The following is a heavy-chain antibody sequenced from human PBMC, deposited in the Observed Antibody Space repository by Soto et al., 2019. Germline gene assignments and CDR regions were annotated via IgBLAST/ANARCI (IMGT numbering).Heavy chain of an antibody. Sequence: PVKVSCKSSGYTFSDYFIQWLRQAPGQGLEWVAWINPKTAATNYAKKFQDRVTLTSDTSFSTAYLELTRLRPDDTALYYCARIKWGLDYYNGMDVWGQGTAVTDSS. CDR3: ARIKWGLDYYNGMDV. V-gene: IGHV1-2*02. D-gene: IGHD2-21*02. CDR1: GYTFSDYF. CDR2: INPKTAAT. J-gene: IGHJ6*02.